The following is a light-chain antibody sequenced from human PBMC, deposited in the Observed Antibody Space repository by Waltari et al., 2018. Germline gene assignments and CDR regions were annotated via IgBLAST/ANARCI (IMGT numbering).Light chain of an antibody. CDR1: QDIDNF. Sequence: DIQMTQSPSSLSASVGDRVTITCQASQDIDNFLNWYQQKPGEAPRLLIYDASNLETGVPSKFSGSGSGTDFSLTITSLQPEDIATYYCQEYGIALTFGGGTKVEIK. V-gene: IGKV1-33*01. CDR2: DAS. CDR3: QEYGIALT. J-gene: IGKJ4*01.